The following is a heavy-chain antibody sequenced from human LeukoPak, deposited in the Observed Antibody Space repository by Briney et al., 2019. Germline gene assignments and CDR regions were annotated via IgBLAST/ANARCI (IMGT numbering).Heavy chain of an antibody. V-gene: IGHV1-69*05. D-gene: IGHD3-3*01. CDR3: ARDYSDFWSGYFDY. Sequence: SVKVTCNASGGTFSSYAISWVRQAPGQGLEWMGGIIPIFGTANYAQKFQGRVTITTDESTSTAYMELSSLRSEDTAVYYCARDYSDFWSGYFDYWGQGTLVTVSS. CDR1: GGTFSSYA. CDR2: IIPIFGTA. J-gene: IGHJ4*02.